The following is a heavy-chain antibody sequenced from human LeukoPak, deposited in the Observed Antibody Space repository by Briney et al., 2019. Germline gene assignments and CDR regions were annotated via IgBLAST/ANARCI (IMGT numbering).Heavy chain of an antibody. D-gene: IGHD3-10*01. CDR3: ARGPGSGSYFFDY. V-gene: IGHV1-69*06. CDR1: GGTFSSYA. Sequence: GASVKVSCKASGGTFSSYAISWVRQAPGQGLEWMGGIIPIFGTANYAQKFQGRVMITADKSTSTAYMELSSLRSEDTAVHYCARGPGSGSYFFDYWGQGTLVTVSS. CDR2: IIPIFGTA. J-gene: IGHJ4*02.